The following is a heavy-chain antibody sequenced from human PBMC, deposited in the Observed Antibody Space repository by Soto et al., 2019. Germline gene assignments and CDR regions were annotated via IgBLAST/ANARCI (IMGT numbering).Heavy chain of an antibody. CDR2: IYYSGST. Sequence: SETLSLTCTVSGGSISSGDYYWSWIRQPPGKGLEWIGYIYYSGSTYYNPSLKSRVTISVDTSKNQFSLKLSSVTAADTAVYYCARVGFWSGYYRPHNLFDSRGQGTPVIVSS. V-gene: IGHV4-30-4*01. D-gene: IGHD3-3*01. CDR3: ARVGFWSGYYRPHNLFDS. CDR1: GGSISSGDYY. J-gene: IGHJ5*01.